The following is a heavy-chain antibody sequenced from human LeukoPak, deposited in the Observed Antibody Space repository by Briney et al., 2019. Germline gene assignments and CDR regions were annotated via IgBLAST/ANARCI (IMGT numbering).Heavy chain of an antibody. Sequence: PSETLSLTCTVSGGSICSYYWSWIRQPAGKGLEWIGRIYTSGNTNYNPSLKTRVTISVDTSKNQFSLKLSSVTAADTAVYYCARPAHSSSWSDAFDIWGQGTMVTVSS. D-gene: IGHD6-13*01. J-gene: IGHJ3*02. CDR3: ARPAHSSSWSDAFDI. CDR2: IYTSGNT. CDR1: GGSICSYY. V-gene: IGHV4-4*07.